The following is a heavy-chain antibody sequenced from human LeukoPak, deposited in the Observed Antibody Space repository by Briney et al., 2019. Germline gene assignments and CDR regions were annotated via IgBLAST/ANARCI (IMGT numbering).Heavy chain of an antibody. V-gene: IGHV3-21*01. D-gene: IGHD4-17*01. CDR2: ISSSGSFI. Sequence: PGGSLRLSCAASGFTVSSYNMNWVRQAPGKGLEWVSSISSSGSFIYYADSVKGRFTISRDNAENSLYLQMNSLRAEDTAVYYCARERDYGDFLPDYWGQGTLVTVSS. CDR3: ARERDYGDFLPDY. J-gene: IGHJ4*02. CDR1: GFTVSSYN.